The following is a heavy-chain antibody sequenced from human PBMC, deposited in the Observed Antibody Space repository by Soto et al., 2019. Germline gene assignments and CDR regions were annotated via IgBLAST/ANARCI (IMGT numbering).Heavy chain of an antibody. D-gene: IGHD2-15*01. CDR2: INCNSGGT. CDR1: GYTFTDYY. V-gene: IGHV1-2*02. Sequence: AASVKVSCKASGYTFTDYYMHWVRQAPGQGLEWMGWINCNSGGTNYVQKFQGRVTMTRDTSISTAYMDLSRLRYDDTAVYYCATWGILHGFDRWGQGTLVTVSS. CDR3: ATWGILHGFDR. J-gene: IGHJ4*02.